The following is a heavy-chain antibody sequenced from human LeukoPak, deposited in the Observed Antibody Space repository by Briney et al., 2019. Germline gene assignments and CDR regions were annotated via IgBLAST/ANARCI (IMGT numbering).Heavy chain of an antibody. J-gene: IGHJ2*01. CDR1: GFTFSSYW. Sequence: GGSLRLSCAASGFTFSSYWMHWVRQAPGKWLVWVSRINSDGSSTSYADSVKGRLTISRDNAKNTLYLQMNSLRAEDTAVYYCARAGGGPTTLYWYFDLWGRGTLVTVSS. CDR3: ARAGGGPTTLYWYFDL. D-gene: IGHD1-7*01. V-gene: IGHV3-74*01. CDR2: INSDGSST.